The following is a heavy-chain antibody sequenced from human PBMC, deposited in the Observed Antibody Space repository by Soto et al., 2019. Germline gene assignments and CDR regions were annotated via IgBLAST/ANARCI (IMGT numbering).Heavy chain of an antibody. J-gene: IGHJ4*02. D-gene: IGHD3-3*01. V-gene: IGHV4-34*01. CDR1: GGSFSGHC. Sequence: PSETLSLTCVVSGGSFSGHCWSWIRQPPGKGLEWIGEINHSGSTNYNPSLKSRVTISVDTSKNQFSLRLSSVTAADTAVYYCAGWAVGIMIFGVPKDYWGQGALVT. CDR3: AGWAVGIMIFGVPKDY. CDR2: INHSGST.